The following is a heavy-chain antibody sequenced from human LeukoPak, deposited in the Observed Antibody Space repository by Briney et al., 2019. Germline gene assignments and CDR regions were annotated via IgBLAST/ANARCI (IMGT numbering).Heavy chain of an antibody. Sequence: ASVKVSCKASGYTFTGYYMHWVRQAPGQGLEWMGWINPNSGGTNYAQKFQGRVTMTRDTSISTAYMELSRLRSDDTAVYYCARAYGDILTGYPYFDYWGQGTLVTVSS. D-gene: IGHD3-9*01. J-gene: IGHJ4*02. CDR2: INPNSGGT. CDR3: ARAYGDILTGYPYFDY. V-gene: IGHV1-2*02. CDR1: GYTFTGYY.